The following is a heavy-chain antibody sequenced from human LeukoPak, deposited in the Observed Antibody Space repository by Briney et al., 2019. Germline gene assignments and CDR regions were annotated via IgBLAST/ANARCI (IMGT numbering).Heavy chain of an antibody. J-gene: IGHJ6*03. Sequence: GGSLRLSCAASGFTFSSYAMSWVRQAPGKGLEWVSAISGSGGSTYYADSVEGRFTISRDNSKNTLYLQMNSLRAEDTAVYYCAKAIVVGSYYYYYMDVWGKGTTVTVSS. CDR1: GFTFSSYA. CDR3: AKAIVVGSYYYYYMDV. D-gene: IGHD2-2*01. V-gene: IGHV3-23*01. CDR2: ISGSGGST.